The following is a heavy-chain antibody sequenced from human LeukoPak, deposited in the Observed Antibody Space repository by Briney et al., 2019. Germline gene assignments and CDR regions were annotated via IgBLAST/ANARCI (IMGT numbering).Heavy chain of an antibody. Sequence: ASVKVSCKASGYTFTNYGISWVRQAPGQGLEWMGWISPYNGNTNYAQKFRGRVTMNTDTSTSTVYMELRSLRSDDTALYYCAIEGPGELDPTFDYWGQGTLVTVSS. J-gene: IGHJ4*02. D-gene: IGHD1-26*01. V-gene: IGHV1-18*01. CDR3: AIEGPGELDPTFDY. CDR1: GYTFTNYG. CDR2: ISPYNGNT.